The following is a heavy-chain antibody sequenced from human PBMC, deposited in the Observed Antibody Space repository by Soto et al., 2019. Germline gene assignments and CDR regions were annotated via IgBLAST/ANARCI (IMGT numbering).Heavy chain of an antibody. CDR1: GFTFSNYE. Sequence: EAQLLESGGGLVQPGGSLRLSCAASGFTFSNYEMNWVRQAPGKGLEYVSGISNNGAHTDYAKSVKGRFTISRDNSENKLYLEIGSLRAEGIALYYCSRRGYCTRGPTVYMEVWGKGTTVTVSS. CDR3: SRRGYCTRGPTVYMEV. D-gene: IGHD2-15*01. V-gene: IGHV3-64*01. CDR2: ISNNGAHT. J-gene: IGHJ6*03.